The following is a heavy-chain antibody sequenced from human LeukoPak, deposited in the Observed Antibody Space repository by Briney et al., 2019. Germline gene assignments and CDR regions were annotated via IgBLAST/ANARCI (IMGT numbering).Heavy chain of an antibody. CDR3: ARQVVVAATGWFDP. CDR1: GYTFSNYG. CDR2: ISAYNGNT. V-gene: IGHV1-18*01. Sequence: GASVKVSCKASGYTFSNYGVSWVRQAPGQGLECMGWISAYNGNTNYAQKLQGRVTMTTDTSTSTAYMELRSLRSDDTAVYYCARQVVVAATGWFDPWGQGTLVTVSS. J-gene: IGHJ5*02. D-gene: IGHD2-15*01.